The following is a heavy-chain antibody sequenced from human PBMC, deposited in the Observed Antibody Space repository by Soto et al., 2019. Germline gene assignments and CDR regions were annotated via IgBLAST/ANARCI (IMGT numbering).Heavy chain of an antibody. CDR3: ARVHSSGHGVDY. J-gene: IGHJ4*02. CDR2: INHSGST. CDR1: GGSFSGYY. D-gene: IGHD6-19*01. Sequence: PSETLSLTCAVYGGSFSGYYWSWIRQPPGKGLEWIGEINHSGSTNYNPSLKSRVTISVDTSKNQFSLKLSSVTAADTALYYCARVHSSGHGVDYWGPGTLVTVSS. V-gene: IGHV4-34*01.